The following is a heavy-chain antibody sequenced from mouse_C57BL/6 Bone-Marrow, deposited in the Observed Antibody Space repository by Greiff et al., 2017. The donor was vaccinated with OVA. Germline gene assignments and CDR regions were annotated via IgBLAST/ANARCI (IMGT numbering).Heavy chain of an antibody. CDR2: ISSGGSYT. D-gene: IGHD2-1*01. CDR3: ARYGNFYYYAMDY. Sequence: EVMLVESGGDLVKPGGSLKLSCAASGFTFSSYGMSWVRQTPDKRLEWVATISSGGSYTYYPDSVKGRFTISRDNAKNTLYLQMSSLKSEDTAMYYCARYGNFYYYAMDYWGQGTSVTVSS. V-gene: IGHV5-6*01. CDR1: GFTFSSYG. J-gene: IGHJ4*01.